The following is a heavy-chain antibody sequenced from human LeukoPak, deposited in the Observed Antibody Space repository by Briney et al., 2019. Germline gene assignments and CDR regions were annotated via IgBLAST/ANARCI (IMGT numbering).Heavy chain of an antibody. CDR3: ARDQEGFDY. Sequence: ASVKVSCKASGYMFTNYAMHWVRQAPGQRLEWMGWINAGNGNTKYSQKFQGGVTVTRDTSTSTVHMELSGLRSEDTAVYYCARDQEGFDYWGQGTLVTVSS. V-gene: IGHV1-3*01. CDR1: GYMFTNYA. J-gene: IGHJ4*02. CDR2: INAGNGNT.